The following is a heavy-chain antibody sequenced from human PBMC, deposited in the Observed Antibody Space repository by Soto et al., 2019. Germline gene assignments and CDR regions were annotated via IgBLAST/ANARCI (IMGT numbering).Heavy chain of an antibody. CDR2: IYYSGST. CDR3: AREGTPAILFDY. J-gene: IGHJ4*02. CDR1: GGSISSYY. V-gene: IGHV4-59*01. Sequence: NPSETLSLTCTVSGGSISSYYWSWIRQPPGKGLEWIGYIYYSGSTNYNPSLKSRVTISVDTSKNQFSLKLSSVTAADTALYYCAREGTPAILFDYWGQGTLVTVSS.